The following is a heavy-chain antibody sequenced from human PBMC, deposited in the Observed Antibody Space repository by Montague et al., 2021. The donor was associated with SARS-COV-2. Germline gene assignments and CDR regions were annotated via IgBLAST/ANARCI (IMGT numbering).Heavy chain of an antibody. V-gene: IGHV4-59*01. Sequence: SETLSLTCTVSGGSISRYYWTWIRQPPGKGLEWIGYINNSGSTNYNPSLPSRVTISVDTSKNQFSLRLSSVAAADTAVYFCARAALGSSCYDVSFDIWGQGTLVTVSS. CDR3: ARAALGSSCYDVSFDI. CDR1: GGSISRYY. CDR2: INNSGST. D-gene: IGHD2-2*01. J-gene: IGHJ3*02.